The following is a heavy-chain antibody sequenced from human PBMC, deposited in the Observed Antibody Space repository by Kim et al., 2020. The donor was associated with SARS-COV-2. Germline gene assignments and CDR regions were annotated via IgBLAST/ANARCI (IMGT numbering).Heavy chain of an antibody. D-gene: IGHD3-16*01. CDR1: GDFISENDYY. CDR2: IYFSGST. CDR3: ARLVGGGRINDY. Sequence: SETLSLTCTVSGDFISENDYYWGWIRQPPGKGLEWIGSIYFSGSTYYNPSLKSRVTMSVGTSKSQFSLRLSSVTAADTAAYYCARLVGGGRINDYWGQGT. V-gene: IGHV4-39*01. J-gene: IGHJ4*02.